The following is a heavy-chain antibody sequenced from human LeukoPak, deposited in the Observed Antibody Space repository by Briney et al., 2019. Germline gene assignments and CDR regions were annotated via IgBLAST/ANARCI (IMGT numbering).Heavy chain of an antibody. D-gene: IGHD3-9*01. V-gene: IGHV3-11*04. CDR2: ISSSGNSI. J-gene: IGHJ4*02. CDR3: ARGLHDILTGYSHDY. CDR1: GLTSSDYY. Sequence: PGGSLRLSCAASGLTSSDYYMSWIRQAPGKGLEWISYISSSGNSIYYADSVKGRFTISRDNAKNSLYLQMNSLRAEDTAVYYCARGLHDILTGYSHDYWGQGTLVTVSS.